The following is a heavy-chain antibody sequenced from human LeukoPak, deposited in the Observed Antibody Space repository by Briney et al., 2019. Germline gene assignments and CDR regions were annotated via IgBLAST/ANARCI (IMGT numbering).Heavy chain of an antibody. D-gene: IGHD1-26*01. CDR2: IYYSGST. Sequence: SQTLSLTCTVSGGSISSGDYYWSWIRQPPGKGLEWIGYIYYSGSTYYNPSLKSRVTISVDTSKNQFSLKLSSVTAADTAVYYCARDKLGATLFDYWGQGTLVIVSS. CDR3: ARDKLGATLFDY. J-gene: IGHJ4*02. V-gene: IGHV4-30-4*01. CDR1: GGSISSGDYY.